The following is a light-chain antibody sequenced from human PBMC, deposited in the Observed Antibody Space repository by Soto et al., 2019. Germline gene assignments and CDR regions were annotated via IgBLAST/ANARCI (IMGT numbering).Light chain of an antibody. Sequence: QSVLTQPPSVSGAPGQRVSISCSGSSSNIGAGFDVHWYQQFPGAAPKLLIYSDVNRPSGVPYRFSASKSGTSASLTIAGLQTEDEGHYYCQSYDSGVSASVFGGGTKLTVL. J-gene: IGLJ2*01. CDR3: QSYDSGVSASV. V-gene: IGLV1-40*01. CDR1: SSNIGAGFD. CDR2: SDV.